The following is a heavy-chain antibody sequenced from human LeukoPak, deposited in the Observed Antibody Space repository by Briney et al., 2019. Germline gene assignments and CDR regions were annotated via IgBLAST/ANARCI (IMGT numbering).Heavy chain of an antibody. CDR2: ISWDGGST. D-gene: IGHD3-9*01. J-gene: IGHJ4*02. Sequence: GGSLRLSCAASGFTFDDYTMHWVRQAPGKGLEWVSLISWDGGSTYHADSVKGRFTISRDNSKNSLYLQMNSLRTEDTALYYCAKDNNYDILTGYPEGGDYYFDYWGQGTLVTVSS. CDR1: GFTFDDYT. V-gene: IGHV3-43*01. CDR3: AKDNNYDILTGYPEGGDYYFDY.